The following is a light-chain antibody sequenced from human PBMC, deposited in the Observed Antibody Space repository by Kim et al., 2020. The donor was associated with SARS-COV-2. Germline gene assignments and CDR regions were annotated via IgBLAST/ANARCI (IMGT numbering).Light chain of an antibody. J-gene: IGKJ2*01. V-gene: IGKV3-15*01. CDR2: GAS. CDR1: QNIGNA. Sequence: CTGDTVTLCCTASQNIGNALAEAQKKPGPPPRNLRYGASARGSGVQARCSGSGAGTDFTLNNSNLQTEDIAVYFCQQYKDWPYSCGRGTKLE. CDR3: QQYKDWPYS.